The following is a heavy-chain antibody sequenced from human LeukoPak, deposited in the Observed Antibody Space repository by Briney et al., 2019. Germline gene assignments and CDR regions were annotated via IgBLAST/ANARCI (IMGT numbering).Heavy chain of an antibody. CDR3: AKRYCSGGSCYFRVFDY. CDR1: GFTFSSYA. D-gene: IGHD2-15*01. J-gene: IGHJ4*02. V-gene: IGHV3-23*01. CDR2: ISGSGGST. Sequence: SGGSLRLSCAASGFTFSSYAMSWVRQAPGKGLEWVSAISGSGGSTYYADSVKGRFTISRDNSKNTLYLQMNSLRAEDTAVYYCAKRYCSGGSCYFRVFDYWGQGTLVTVSS.